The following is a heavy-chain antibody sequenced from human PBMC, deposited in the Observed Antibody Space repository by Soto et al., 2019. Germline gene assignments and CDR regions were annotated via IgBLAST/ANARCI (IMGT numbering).Heavy chain of an antibody. CDR1: GYTFSSFG. Sequence: QVHLVQSGAEVKKPGASMKVSCKASGYTFSSFGISWVRQAPGQGLEWMGWISADNGDTNYAQKFQGRVTMTTDTSTSTAFMELRSLRSDDTALYYCARHSSGSRHPGFDYWGQGTLVTVSS. D-gene: IGHD1-26*01. CDR2: ISADNGDT. V-gene: IGHV1-18*01. CDR3: ARHSSGSRHPGFDY. J-gene: IGHJ4*02.